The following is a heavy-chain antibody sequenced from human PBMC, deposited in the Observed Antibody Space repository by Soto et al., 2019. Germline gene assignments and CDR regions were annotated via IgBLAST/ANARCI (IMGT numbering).Heavy chain of an antibody. J-gene: IGHJ6*02. CDR1: GFTLSTYW. D-gene: IGHD1-26*01. V-gene: IGHV3-74*01. CDR2: ISSGGTYT. Sequence: GGSLRLSCAASGFTLSTYWMHWVRQVPGKGLVWVSRISSGGTYTNYADSVKGRFTISRDSARNTLFLQMNYLTGEDTAVYYCAKVVDPWGYYYGMDVWGQGTTVTVS. CDR3: AKVVDPWGYYYGMDV.